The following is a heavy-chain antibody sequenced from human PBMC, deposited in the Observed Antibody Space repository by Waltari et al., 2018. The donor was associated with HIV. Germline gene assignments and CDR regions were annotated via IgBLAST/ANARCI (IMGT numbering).Heavy chain of an antibody. Sequence: QVKLVESGGGVVQPGRSLRPSCEASGFCFSSSGMPGVRQAPGKGLEWVAVISDDGSNKYYADAVKGRFTISRDNSKNTLYLQMNSLRAEDTAVYYCAKDYFVVVTAAGPFDPWGQGTLVTVSS. D-gene: IGHD2-21*02. CDR1: GFCFSSSG. J-gene: IGHJ5*02. V-gene: IGHV3-30*18. CDR2: ISDDGSNK. CDR3: AKDYFVVVTAAGPFDP.